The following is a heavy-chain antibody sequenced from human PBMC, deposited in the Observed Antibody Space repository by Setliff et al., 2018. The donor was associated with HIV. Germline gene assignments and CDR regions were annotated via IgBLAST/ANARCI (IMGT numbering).Heavy chain of an antibody. D-gene: IGHD6-13*01. CDR3: ARESPSSSWFYFDF. CDR1: GGSFRGYY. J-gene: IGHJ4*02. Sequence: SETLSLTCAVYGGSFRGYYWSWIRQPPGKGLEWIGEIQHSGRTNYNPSLKSRVTTSVDTSKNQFSLRLSSVTAADTAVYYCARESPSSSWFYFDFWGQGTLVTVS. V-gene: IGHV4-34*01. CDR2: IQHSGRT.